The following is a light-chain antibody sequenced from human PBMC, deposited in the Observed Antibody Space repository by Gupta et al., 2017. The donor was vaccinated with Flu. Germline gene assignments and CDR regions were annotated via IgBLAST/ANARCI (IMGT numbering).Light chain of an antibody. Sequence: QTVVTQEPSLSVSTGGTVTRTCGLSSGSVSTNFYPSWYQQTPGQAPRTLIYNTNTLSSGVPDRFSCSILGNKAALIITGAQADDESDYYCVLYMGSGSWVFGGGTKLTVL. V-gene: IGLV8-61*01. CDR3: VLYMGSGSWV. CDR2: NTN. CDR1: SGSVSTNFY. J-gene: IGLJ3*02.